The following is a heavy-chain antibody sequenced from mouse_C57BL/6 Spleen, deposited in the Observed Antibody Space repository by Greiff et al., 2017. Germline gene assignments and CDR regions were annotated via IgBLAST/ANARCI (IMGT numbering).Heavy chain of an antibody. CDR3: ARGGIYYYGSSLFDY. V-gene: IGHV1-55*01. J-gene: IGHJ2*01. Sequence: QVQLQQPGAELVKPGASVKMSCKASGYTFTSYWITWVKQRPGQGLEWIGDIYPGSGSTNYNEKFKSKATLTVDTSSSTAYMQLSSLTSEDSAVYYCARGGIYYYGSSLFDYWGQGTTLTVSS. CDR2: IYPGSGST. D-gene: IGHD1-1*01. CDR1: GYTFTSYW.